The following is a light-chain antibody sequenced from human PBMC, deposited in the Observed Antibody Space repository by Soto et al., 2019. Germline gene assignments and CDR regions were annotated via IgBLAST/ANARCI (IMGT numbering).Light chain of an antibody. CDR2: CAS. CDR1: QSVDGIF. CDR3: QQHGTSPRP. J-gene: IGKJ1*01. Sequence: EVVLTQSPGTLSLSPGERATLSCRASQSVDGIFLDGYQQKPGRAPGLLIYCASSRATGIPDRFSGRGFGTDFTLIISQQEPEEFAVYYCQQHGTSPRPFGHGTKVEIK. V-gene: IGKV3-20*01.